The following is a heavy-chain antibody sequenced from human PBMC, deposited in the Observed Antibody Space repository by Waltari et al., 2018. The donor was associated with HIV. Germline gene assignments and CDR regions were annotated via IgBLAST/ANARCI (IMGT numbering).Heavy chain of an antibody. D-gene: IGHD3-22*01. V-gene: IGHV4-31*03. CDR2: IYYSGRT. CDR3: ARAFDGYDSSGYDEGYFDL. J-gene: IGHJ2*01. Sequence: QVQLQESGPGLVKPSQTLSLTCTVSGGSISSGGYYWSWIRQHPGKGLEWIGYIYYSGRTYDNPSLKSRVTISVDTSKNQFSLKLSSVTAADTAVYYCARAFDGYDSSGYDEGYFDLWGRGTLVTVSS. CDR1: GGSISSGGYY.